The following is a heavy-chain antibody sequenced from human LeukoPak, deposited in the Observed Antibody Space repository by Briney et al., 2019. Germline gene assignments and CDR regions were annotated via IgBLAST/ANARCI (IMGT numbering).Heavy chain of an antibody. CDR2: IYTSGST. CDR3: ARGYQLLYRGYYYYYMDV. V-gene: IGHV4-4*07. J-gene: IGHJ6*03. Sequence: SETLSLTCIVSGGSISNNYWSWIRQPAGKGLEWIGRIYTSGSTNYNPSLKSRVTVSVDTSKNQFSLKLSSVTAADTAIYYCARGYQLLYRGYYYYYMDVWGKGTAVTVSS. CDR1: GGSISNNY. D-gene: IGHD2-2*02.